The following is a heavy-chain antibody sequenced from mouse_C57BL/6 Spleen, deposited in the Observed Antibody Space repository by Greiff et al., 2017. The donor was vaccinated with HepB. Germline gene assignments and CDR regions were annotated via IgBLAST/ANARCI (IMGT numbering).Heavy chain of an antibody. V-gene: IGHV1-15*01. CDR1: GYTFTDYE. J-gene: IGHJ3*01. CDR3: TRSDGYDGGFAY. D-gene: IGHD2-2*01. Sequence: QVQLQQSGAELVRPGASVTLSCKASGYTFTDYEMHWVKQTPVHGLEWIGAIDPETGGTAYNQKFKGKAILTADKSSSTAYMELRSLTSEDSAVYYGTRSDGYDGGFAYWGQGTLVTVSA. CDR2: IDPETGGT.